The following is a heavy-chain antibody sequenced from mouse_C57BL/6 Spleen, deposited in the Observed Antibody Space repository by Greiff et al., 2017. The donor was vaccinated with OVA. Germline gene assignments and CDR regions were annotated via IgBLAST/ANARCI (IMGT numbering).Heavy chain of an antibody. J-gene: IGHJ4*01. CDR1: GYTFTDYY. Sequence: SGPELVKPGASVKISCKASGYTFTDYYINWVQQRPGQGLEWIGWIFPGSGSTYYNEKFKGKATLTIDKSSSTAYMLLSSLTSEDSAVYFCARPDYYGSSYSAMDYWGQGTSVTVSS. CDR2: IFPGSGST. D-gene: IGHD1-1*01. V-gene: IGHV1-75*01. CDR3: ARPDYYGSSYSAMDY.